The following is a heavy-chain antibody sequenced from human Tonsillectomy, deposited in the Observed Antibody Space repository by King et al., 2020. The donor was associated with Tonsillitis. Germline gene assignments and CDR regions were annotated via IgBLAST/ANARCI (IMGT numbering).Heavy chain of an antibody. CDR3: ARADLITMVRGGNMDY. CDR2: INPNSGGT. Sequence: QLVQSGAEVKKPGASVKVSCKASGYTFTGYYMHWVRQAPGQGLEWMGWINPNSGGTNYAQKFQGRVTMTRDTSISTAYMELSRLRSDDTAVYYCARADLITMVRGGNMDYWGQGTLVTVPS. CDR1: GYTFTGYY. D-gene: IGHD3-10*01. V-gene: IGHV1-2*02. J-gene: IGHJ4*02.